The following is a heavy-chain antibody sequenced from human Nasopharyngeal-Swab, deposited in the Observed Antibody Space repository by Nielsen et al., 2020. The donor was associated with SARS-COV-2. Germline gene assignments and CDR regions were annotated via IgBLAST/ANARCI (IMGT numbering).Heavy chain of an antibody. CDR2: IIPIFGTA. V-gene: IGHV1-69*13. D-gene: IGHD3-3*01. J-gene: IGHJ3*02. CDR1: GGTFSSYA. CDR3: ARGITILHAFDI. Sequence: SVKVSCKASGGTFSSYAISWVRQAPGQGLEWMGGIIPIFGTANYAQKFQGRVTITADESTSTVYMELSSLRSEDTAVYYCARGITILHAFDIWGQGTMVTVSS.